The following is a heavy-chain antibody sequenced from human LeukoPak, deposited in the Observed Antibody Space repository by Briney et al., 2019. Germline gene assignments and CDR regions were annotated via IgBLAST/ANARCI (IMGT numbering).Heavy chain of an antibody. D-gene: IGHD5-12*01. CDR2: VLSRAGGGTI. CDR1: GLTFSNAW. CDR3: VTGGGYNGLDY. Sequence: GGSLRLSCAVSGLTFSNAWMNWVRQAPGKGLEWVGRVLSRAGGGTIDYAAPVKGRFTISRDDSKDALFLQMNSLRTEDTAVYYCVTGGGYNGLDYWGQGALVTVSS. J-gene: IGHJ4*02. V-gene: IGHV3-15*07.